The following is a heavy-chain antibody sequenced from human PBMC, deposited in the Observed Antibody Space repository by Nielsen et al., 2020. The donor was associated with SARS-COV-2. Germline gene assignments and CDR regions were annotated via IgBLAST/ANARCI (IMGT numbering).Heavy chain of an antibody. J-gene: IGHJ4*02. CDR2: ISGYNGNT. V-gene: IGHV1-18*04. CDR3: ARIGAYYGSGTYPDY. Sequence: ASVKVSCKASGFTFTTYGISWVRQAPGQGLEWMGWISGYNGNTNYAQKFQGRVSMTTDTSTSTGYMELRGLRSDDTAVYYCARIGAYYGSGTYPDYWGQGTLVTVSS. CDR1: GFTFTTYG. D-gene: IGHD3-10*01.